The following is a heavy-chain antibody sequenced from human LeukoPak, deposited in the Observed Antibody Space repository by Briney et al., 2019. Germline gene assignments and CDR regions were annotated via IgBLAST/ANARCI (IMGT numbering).Heavy chain of an antibody. J-gene: IGHJ4*02. V-gene: IGHV3-48*04. D-gene: IGHD5-12*01. CDR1: GFTFSSYS. CDR3: AGGPGYDFSVGPPYY. CDR2: ISSSSSTI. Sequence: GGSLRLSCAASGFTFSSYSMNWVRQAPGKGLEWVSYISSSSSTIYYADSVKGRFTISRDNAKNSLYLQMNSLRAEDTALYYCAGGPGYDFSVGPPYYWGQGTLVTVSS.